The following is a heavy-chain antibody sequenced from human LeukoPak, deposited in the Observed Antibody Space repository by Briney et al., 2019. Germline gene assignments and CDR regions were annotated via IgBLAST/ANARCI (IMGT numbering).Heavy chain of an antibody. CDR3: AIHSSSWYDYFDY. D-gene: IGHD6-13*01. V-gene: IGHV3-7*03. CDR2: IKQDGSEK. CDR1: GFTFSSYW. Sequence: GGSLRLSCAASGFTFSSYWMSWARQAPGKGLEWVANIKQDGSEKYYVDSVKGRFTISRDNAKNSLYLQMNSLRAEDTAVYYCAIHSSSWYDYFDYWGQGTLVTVS. J-gene: IGHJ4*02.